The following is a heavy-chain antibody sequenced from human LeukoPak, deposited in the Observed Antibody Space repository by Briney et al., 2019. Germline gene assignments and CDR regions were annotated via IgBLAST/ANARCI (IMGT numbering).Heavy chain of an antibody. CDR2: IFYSGST. CDR1: GGSISRGGYY. J-gene: IGHJ3*02. CDR3: ARSFSLWFGEEHRIAFDI. Sequence: SETLSLTCTVSGGSISRGGYYWSWIRQHPGKGLEWIGYIFYSGSTYYNPSLKSRVTIPVDTSKNQFSLKLSSVTAADTAVYYCARSFSLWFGEEHRIAFDIWGQGTMVTVSS. D-gene: IGHD3-10*01. V-gene: IGHV4-31*03.